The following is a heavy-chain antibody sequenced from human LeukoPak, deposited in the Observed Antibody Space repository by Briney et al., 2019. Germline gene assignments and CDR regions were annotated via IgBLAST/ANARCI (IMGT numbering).Heavy chain of an antibody. CDR3: ARNYDFWRGYTI. CDR1: GFTFSSYA. D-gene: IGHD3-3*01. Sequence: GGSLRLSCAASGFTFSSYAMSWVRQAPGKGLEWVSAISGSGGSTYYADSVKGRFTISRDNSKNTLYLQMNSLRAEDTAVYYCARNYDFWRGYTIWGQGTLVTVSS. V-gene: IGHV3-23*01. CDR2: ISGSGGST. J-gene: IGHJ4*02.